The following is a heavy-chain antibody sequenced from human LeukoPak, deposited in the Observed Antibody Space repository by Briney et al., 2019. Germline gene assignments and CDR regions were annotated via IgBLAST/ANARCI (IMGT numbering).Heavy chain of an antibody. V-gene: IGHV3-48*03. CDR3: ARRPYYYDSLDY. CDR1: GFTFSNYE. CDR2: ISSSGSSI. J-gene: IGHJ4*02. Sequence: GGSLRLSCAASGFTFSNYEMNWVRQAPGKGLEWVSYISSSGSSIHYADSVKGRFTISRDIAKNSLYLQMNSLRAEDTAVYYCARRPYYYDSLDYWGQGTLVTVSS. D-gene: IGHD3-22*01.